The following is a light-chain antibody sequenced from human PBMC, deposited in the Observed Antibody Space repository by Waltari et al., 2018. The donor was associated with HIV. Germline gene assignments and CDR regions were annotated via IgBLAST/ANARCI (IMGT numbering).Light chain of an antibody. CDR1: QTISRW. CDR2: KAS. Sequence: DIQMTQSPSALSASVGVRVTITCRASQTISRWLAWYQQKPGKAPKLLIYKASSLQSGVPSRFSGSGSGTEFTLTISSLQPEDFATYYCQQYTTTWSFGQGTKVELK. CDR3: QQYTTTWS. J-gene: IGKJ1*01. V-gene: IGKV1-5*03.